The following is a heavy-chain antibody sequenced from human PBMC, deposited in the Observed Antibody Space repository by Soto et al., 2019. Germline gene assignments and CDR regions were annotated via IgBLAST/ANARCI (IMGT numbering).Heavy chain of an antibody. D-gene: IGHD6-13*01. Sequence: SETLSLTCTVSGGSISTASYYWGWIRQPPGKGLEWIASINYSGTTYYSPSLKSRVAVSIDTSKDQFSLKVNSVTAADTALYFCARLMLDRSWYFECFDSRCQGILVTVSS. V-gene: IGHV4-39*01. J-gene: IGHJ5*01. CDR1: GGSISTASYY. CDR2: INYSGTT. CDR3: ARLMLDRSWYFECFDS.